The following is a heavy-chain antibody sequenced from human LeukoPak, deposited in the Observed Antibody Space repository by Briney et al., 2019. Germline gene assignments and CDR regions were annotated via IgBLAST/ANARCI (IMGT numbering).Heavy chain of an antibody. CDR3: TTDPIVVVPAAIPRAFDY. CDR1: GFTFSNAW. J-gene: IGHJ4*02. V-gene: IGHV3-15*01. Sequence: GGSLRLSCAASGFTFSNAWMSWVRQAPGKGLEWVGRIKSKTDGGTTDYAAPVKGRFTISRDDSKNTLYLQMNSLKTEDTAVYYCTTDPIVVVPAAIPRAFDYWGQGTLVTVSS. D-gene: IGHD2-2*01. CDR2: IKSKTDGGTT.